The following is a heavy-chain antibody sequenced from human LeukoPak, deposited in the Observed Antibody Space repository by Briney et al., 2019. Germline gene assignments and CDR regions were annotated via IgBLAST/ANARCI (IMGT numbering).Heavy chain of an antibody. CDR1: GFTFNNYA. V-gene: IGHV3-23*01. CDR2: FSSPLETT. Sequence: GGSLRLSCVASGFTFNNYAMSWVRHVPGKKLEWVSTFSSPLETTYYAPSIEGRFTISRDNSRNTLSLQMNSLRAEDTAIYYCAKASLGSCSGAKCYHFDNWGQGTLVTVSS. J-gene: IGHJ4*02. D-gene: IGHD2-15*01. CDR3: AKASLGSCSGAKCYHFDN.